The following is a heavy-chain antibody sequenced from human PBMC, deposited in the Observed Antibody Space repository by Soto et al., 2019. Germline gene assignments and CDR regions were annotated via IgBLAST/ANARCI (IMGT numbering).Heavy chain of an antibody. Sequence: EVQLVESGGALVQPGGSLRLSCAASGFTFSNYAMNWVRQAPGKGLEWVSYISTGDSPIYYADSVKGRFTISRDNAKKSLYLQMISLRAEAPAVYFCATVCRFCSGSNSLYWGRGTLVTVSS. V-gene: IGHV3-48*01. CDR1: GFTFSNYA. D-gene: IGHD2-15*01. CDR2: ISTGDSPI. CDR3: ATVCRFCSGSNSLY. J-gene: IGHJ4*02.